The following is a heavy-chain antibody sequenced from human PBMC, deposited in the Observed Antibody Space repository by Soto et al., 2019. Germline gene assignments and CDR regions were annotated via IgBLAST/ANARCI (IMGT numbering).Heavy chain of an antibody. CDR3: PEVLHNIVVLSHSPAPGAFDI. CDR1: GDSISDSYC. Sequence: PSETLSLTCAVYGDSISDSYCWSWVRQPPGKGLEWIGEIDHSVTTKYNPSLKSRVTISADKSKSQFSLELNSVTAADTAVYYCPEVLHNIVVLSHSPAPGAFDILGQGKILTVSS. V-gene: IGHV4-4*02. CDR2: IDHSVTT. J-gene: IGHJ3*02. D-gene: IGHD2-2*01.